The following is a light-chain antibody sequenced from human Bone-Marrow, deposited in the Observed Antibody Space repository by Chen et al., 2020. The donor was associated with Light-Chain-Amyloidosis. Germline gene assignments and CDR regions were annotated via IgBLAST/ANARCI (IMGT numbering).Light chain of an antibody. CDR3: QVWDRSRDRPV. J-gene: IGLJ3*02. V-gene: IGLV3-21*02. CDR1: NIGTTS. Sequence: SYVLTQPYSVSVAPAQTATIACGGNNIGTTSVHWYQQTPGQAPQLVVYDDSDRPAGIPERLSGYNSGNTDTMTISRVEAGDEADYYWQVWDRSRDRPVFGGGTKLTVL. CDR2: DDS.